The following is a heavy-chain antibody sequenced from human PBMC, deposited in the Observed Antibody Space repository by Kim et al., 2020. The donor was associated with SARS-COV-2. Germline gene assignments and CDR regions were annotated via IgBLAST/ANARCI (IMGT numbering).Heavy chain of an antibody. J-gene: IGHJ4*02. V-gene: IGHV3-48*02. CDR1: GFTFSDYS. CDR3: ARDHNWGFDY. Sequence: GGSLRLSCTASGFTFSDYSMNWVRQAPGKGLEWISYISGTTHYADSLKGRFTISRDNARNSLYLQMNSLRDEDTAVYYCARDHNWGFDYWGQGTLVTVSS. D-gene: IGHD7-27*01. CDR2: ISGTT.